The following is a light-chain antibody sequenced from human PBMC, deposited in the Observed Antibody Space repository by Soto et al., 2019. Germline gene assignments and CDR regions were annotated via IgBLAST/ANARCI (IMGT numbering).Light chain of an antibody. V-gene: IGKV3-20*01. CDR1: QSINSRY. Sequence: EIVLTQSPGTLSLSPGERATLSCRASQSINSRYLAWYQQKPGQAPRLLIYGASSRATGNPDRFSGSRSGTDFTLTISRLEPEDFALYYCQQFGSSPGFTFGPGTIVDIK. J-gene: IGKJ3*01. CDR2: GAS. CDR3: QQFGSSPGFT.